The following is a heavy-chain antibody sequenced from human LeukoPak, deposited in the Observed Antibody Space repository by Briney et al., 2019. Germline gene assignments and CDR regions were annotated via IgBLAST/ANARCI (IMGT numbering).Heavy chain of an antibody. Sequence: VKVSCKASGGTFSSYAISWVRQAPGQGLEWMGRIIPILGIANYAQKFQGRVTITADKSTSTAYMELSSLRSEDTAVYYCARRRVHYDSSGMYNWFDPWGQGTLVTVSS. D-gene: IGHD3-22*01. CDR3: ARRRVHYDSSGMYNWFDP. J-gene: IGHJ5*02. CDR1: GGTFSSYA. CDR2: IIPILGIA. V-gene: IGHV1-69*10.